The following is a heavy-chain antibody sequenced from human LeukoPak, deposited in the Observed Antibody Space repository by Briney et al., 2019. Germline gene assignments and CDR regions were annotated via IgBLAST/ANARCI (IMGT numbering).Heavy chain of an antibody. CDR2: IEPNSGVT. V-gene: IGHV1-2*02. J-gene: IGHJ4*02. D-gene: IGHD3-22*01. CDR1: GYTFTVKF. CDR3: AIENHYDSSGYSKAFDY. Sequence: ASVTVSCKASGYTFTVKFLHWLRQAPGQGLEWMGGIEPNSGVTVYGQKFRGRVTVTRDTSVSTAYMELSRLRSDDTAVYYCAIENHYDSSGYSKAFDYWGQGALVTVSS.